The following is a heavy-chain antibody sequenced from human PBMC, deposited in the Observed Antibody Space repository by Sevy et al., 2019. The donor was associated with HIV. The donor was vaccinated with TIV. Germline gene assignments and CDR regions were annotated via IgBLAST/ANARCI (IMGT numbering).Heavy chain of an antibody. CDR2: INPNSGGT. Sequence: ASVKVSCKASGYTFTGYYMHWVRQAPGQGLEWMGWINPNSGGTNYAQKFQGRVTMTRDTSISTAYMELSRLRSEDTAVYYCARVDRGGGPWYFDYWGQGTLVTVSS. CDR1: GYTFTGYY. CDR3: ARVDRGGGPWYFDY. J-gene: IGHJ4*02. D-gene: IGHD3-10*01. V-gene: IGHV1-2*02.